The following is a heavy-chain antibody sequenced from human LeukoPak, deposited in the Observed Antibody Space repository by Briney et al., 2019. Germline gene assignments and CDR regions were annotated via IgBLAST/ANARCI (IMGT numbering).Heavy chain of an antibody. V-gene: IGHV1-69*01. CDR1: GGTFSSYA. J-gene: IGHJ3*02. D-gene: IGHD2-15*01. Sequence: SVKVSCKASGGTFSSYAISWVRQAPGQGLEWMGGITPIFGTANYAQKFQGRVTITADESTSTAYMELSSLRSEDTAVYYCARDEAYCSGGSCGAFDIWGQGTMVTVSS. CDR2: ITPIFGTA. CDR3: ARDEAYCSGGSCGAFDI.